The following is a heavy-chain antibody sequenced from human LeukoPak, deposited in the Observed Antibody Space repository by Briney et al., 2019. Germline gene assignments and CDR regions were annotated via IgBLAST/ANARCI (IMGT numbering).Heavy chain of an antibody. CDR3: AKGPSLRFLEWLFFDY. V-gene: IGHV3-23*01. D-gene: IGHD3-3*01. Sequence: GGSLRLSCAASGFTFSSYAMSWVRQAPGKGLEWVSAISGSGGSTYYADSVKGRFTISRDNSKNTLHLQMNSLRAEDTAVYYCAKGPSLRFLEWLFFDYWGQGTLVTVSS. J-gene: IGHJ4*02. CDR2: ISGSGGST. CDR1: GFTFSSYA.